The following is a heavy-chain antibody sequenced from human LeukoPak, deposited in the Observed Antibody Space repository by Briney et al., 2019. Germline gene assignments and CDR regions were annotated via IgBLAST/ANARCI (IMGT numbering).Heavy chain of an antibody. CDR2: MYTGGTT. V-gene: IGHV3-53*01. Sequence: GGSLRLSCAASGFTVSGTHMSWVRQAPGKGLEWVSAMYTGGTTYYADSVMGRFTVSRDNSRNTVFLHMNSLRVDDTAVYYCAKDEATSGGGLASWGQGTLVTVSS. CDR3: AKDEATSGGGLAS. D-gene: IGHD3-16*01. J-gene: IGHJ4*02. CDR1: GFTVSGTH.